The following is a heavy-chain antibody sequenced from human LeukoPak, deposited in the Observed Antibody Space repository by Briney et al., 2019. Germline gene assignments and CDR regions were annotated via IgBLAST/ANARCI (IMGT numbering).Heavy chain of an antibody. J-gene: IGHJ4*02. CDR3: ARVSTGGRYDY. CDR2: IYYSGST. D-gene: IGHD1-14*01. Sequence: SETLSLTCTVSAGSISNYFWSWIRQPPGKGLEWIGYIYYSGSTNHNPSLKSRLTISLDTSKNQFSLKLSPVTAADTAVYYCARVSTGGRYDYWGQGTLVTVSS. CDR1: AGSISNYF. V-gene: IGHV4-59*12.